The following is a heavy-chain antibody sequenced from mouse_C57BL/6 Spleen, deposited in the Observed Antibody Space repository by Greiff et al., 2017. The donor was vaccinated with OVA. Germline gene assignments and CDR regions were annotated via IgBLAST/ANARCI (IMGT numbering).Heavy chain of an antibody. Sequence: QVQLQQSGAELVKPGASVKLSCKASGYTFTEYTIHWVKQRSGQGLEWIGWFYPGSGSIKYNEKFKDKATLTADKSSSTVYMELSRLTSEDSAVYFCARHEAPYYYGSSPWFGYWGQGTTLTVSS. CDR3: ARHEAPYYYGSSPWFGY. CDR2: FYPGSGSI. J-gene: IGHJ2*01. D-gene: IGHD1-1*01. CDR1: GYTFTEYT. V-gene: IGHV1-62-2*01.